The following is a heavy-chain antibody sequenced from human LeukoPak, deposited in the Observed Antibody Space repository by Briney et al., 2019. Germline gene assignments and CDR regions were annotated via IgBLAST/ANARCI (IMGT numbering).Heavy chain of an antibody. J-gene: IGHJ5*02. CDR2: ISGSGTRT. V-gene: IGHV3-23*01. D-gene: IGHD4-17*01. CDR3: AKDPPYDYGDYESWFDP. CDR1: GFTFSSYS. Sequence: TGGSLRLSCAASGFTFSSYSMNWVRQPPGKGLEWVSTISGSGTRTYYADSVKGRFTISRDYSKNTLSLQMNSLRVEDTAIYYCAKDPPYDYGDYESWFDPWGQGTLVTVSS.